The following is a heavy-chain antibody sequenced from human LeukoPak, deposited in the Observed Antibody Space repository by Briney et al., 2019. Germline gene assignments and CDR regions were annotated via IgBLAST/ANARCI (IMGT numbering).Heavy chain of an antibody. D-gene: IGHD6-19*01. J-gene: IGHJ4*02. CDR3: ATLFGSGWRYYFDY. Sequence: ASVKVSCKASGYTFTSYGISWVRQAPGQGLEWMGWISAYNGNTNYAQKLQGRVTMTTDTSTSTAYMELRSLRSDDTAVYYCATLFGSGWRYYFDYWGQGTLVTVSS. V-gene: IGHV1-18*01. CDR1: GYTFTSYG. CDR2: ISAYNGNT.